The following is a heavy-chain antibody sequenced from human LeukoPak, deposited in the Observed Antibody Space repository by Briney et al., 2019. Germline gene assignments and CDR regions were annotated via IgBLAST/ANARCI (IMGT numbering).Heavy chain of an antibody. CDR2: IYYSGST. V-gene: IGHV4-39*07. D-gene: IGHD3-22*01. Sequence: SETLSLTCTVSGGSIGSSSYYWGWTRQPPGKGLKWIGSIYYSGSTYYNPSLKSRVTISVDTSKNQFSLKLSSVTAADTAVYYCARDNYYDSSGYHNYFDYWGQGTLVTVSS. CDR1: GGSIGSSSYY. J-gene: IGHJ4*02. CDR3: ARDNYYDSSGYHNYFDY.